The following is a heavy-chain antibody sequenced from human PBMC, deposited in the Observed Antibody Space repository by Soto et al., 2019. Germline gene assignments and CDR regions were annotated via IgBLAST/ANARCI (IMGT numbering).Heavy chain of an antibody. CDR3: ARGRGQQLVLYFDY. CDR2: IIPIFGTA. CDR1: GGTFSSYA. J-gene: IGHJ4*02. D-gene: IGHD6-13*01. Sequence: QVQLVQSGAEVKKPGSSVKVSCKASGGTFSSYAISWVRQAPGQGLEWMGGIIPIFGTANYAQKFQGRVTITADESMSTAYMELSSLRSEDTAVYYCARGRGQQLVLYFDYWGQGTLVTVSS. V-gene: IGHV1-69*01.